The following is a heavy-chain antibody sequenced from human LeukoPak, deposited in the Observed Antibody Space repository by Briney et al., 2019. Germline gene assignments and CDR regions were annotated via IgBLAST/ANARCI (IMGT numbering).Heavy chain of an antibody. CDR2: IYPGDSDT. Sequence: GASLKISCKGTGYSFTDYWIGWVRQMPGKGLERMGIIYPGDSDTKYSPSFQGQVTISADRSLSTAYLQWSSLKASDTAMYYCAIRYSGSYNDYWGQGTLVTVSS. V-gene: IGHV5-51*01. CDR3: AIRYSGSYNDY. D-gene: IGHD1-26*01. CDR1: GYSFTDYW. J-gene: IGHJ4*02.